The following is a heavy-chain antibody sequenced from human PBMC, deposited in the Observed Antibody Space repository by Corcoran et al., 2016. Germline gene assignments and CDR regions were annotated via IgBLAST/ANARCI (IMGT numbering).Heavy chain of an antibody. CDR3: TTDSLINYDFWSGYSPPFDY. CDR1: GFTFSNAW. D-gene: IGHD3-3*01. CDR2: IKSKTDGGTT. J-gene: IGHJ4*02. V-gene: IGHV3-15*07. Sequence: EVQLVESGGGLVKPGGSLRLSCAASGFTFSNAWMNWVRQAQGKGLEWVGRIKSKTDGGTTDYAAPVKGRFTISRDDSKKTLYLQMNSLKTEYTAVYFCTTDSLINYDFWSGYSPPFDYWGQGTLVTVSS.